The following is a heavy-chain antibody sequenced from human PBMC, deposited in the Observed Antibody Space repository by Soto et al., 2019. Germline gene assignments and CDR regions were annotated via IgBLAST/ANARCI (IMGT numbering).Heavy chain of an antibody. Sequence: QVQLVESGGGVVQPGRSLRLSCAASGFTFSSYAMHWARQAPGKGLEWVAVISYDGSNKYYADSVKGRFTISRDNSKNTLYLQMNSQRAEGTAVYYCARDRGSSWYFDYWGQGTPVTVSS. CDR1: GFTFSSYA. D-gene: IGHD6-13*01. CDR2: ISYDGSNK. CDR3: ARDRGSSWYFDY. V-gene: IGHV3-30-3*01. J-gene: IGHJ4*02.